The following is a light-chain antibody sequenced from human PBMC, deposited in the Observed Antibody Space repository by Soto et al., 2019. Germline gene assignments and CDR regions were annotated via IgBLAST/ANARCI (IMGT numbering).Light chain of an antibody. CDR3: QQYCSSPFT. J-gene: IGKJ3*01. CDR1: QSVSSSY. CDR2: CAS. V-gene: IGKV3-20*01. Sequence: EIVLTQSPGTLSLSPGERATLSCRASQSVSSSYLAWYQQKPGQAPRLLIYCASSRATAIPDRFSGSGSGTYFTLNISRMEPEDFAGYYCQQYCSSPFTFGAGTKVDIK.